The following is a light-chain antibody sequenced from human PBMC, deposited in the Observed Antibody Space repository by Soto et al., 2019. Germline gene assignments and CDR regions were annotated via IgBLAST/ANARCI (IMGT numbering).Light chain of an antibody. CDR3: QQRRNWPLT. CDR2: DAS. J-gene: IGKJ1*01. CDR1: QSVSSY. V-gene: IGKV3-11*01. Sequence: EIVLTQSPSTLSLSPGERATLSCRASQSVSSYLAWYQQKPGQAPRLLIYDASNRATGVPARLSGSGSWTDFTLTISSLEPEDFAIYYCQQRRNWPLTFGQGTKVDIK.